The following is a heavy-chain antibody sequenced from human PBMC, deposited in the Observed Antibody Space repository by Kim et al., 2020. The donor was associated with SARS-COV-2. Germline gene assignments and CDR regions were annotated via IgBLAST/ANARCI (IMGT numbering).Heavy chain of an antibody. CDR1: GFTFSDYY. Sequence: GGSLRLSCAASGFTFSDYYMSWIRQAPGKGLEWVSYISSGASTIYYADSVKGRFTISRDNAKNSLYLQMNSLRAEDTAVYYCARDLVRVRWLQRDYYYGXXVWGQGTTVTVSS. V-gene: IGHV3-11*04. D-gene: IGHD5-12*01. CDR3: ARDLVRVRWLQRDYYYGXXV. J-gene: IGHJ6*02. CDR2: ISSGASTI.